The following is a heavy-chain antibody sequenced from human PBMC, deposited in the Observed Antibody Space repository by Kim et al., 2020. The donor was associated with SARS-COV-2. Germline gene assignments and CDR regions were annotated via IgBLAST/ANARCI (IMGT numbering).Heavy chain of an antibody. CDR1: GGSISSGGYY. CDR3: ARDKRGLHKFDP. J-gene: IGHJ5*02. D-gene: IGHD4-4*01. V-gene: IGHV4-31*03. Sequence: SETLSLTCTVSGGSISSGGYYWSWIRQHPGKGLEWIGYIYYSGSTYYNPSLKSRVTISVDTSKNQFSLKLSSVTAADTAVYYCARDKRGLHKFDPWGQGTLVTVSS. CDR2: IYYSGST.